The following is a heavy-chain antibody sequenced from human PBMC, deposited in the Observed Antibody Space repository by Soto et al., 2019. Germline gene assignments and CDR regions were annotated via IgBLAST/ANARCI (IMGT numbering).Heavy chain of an antibody. CDR2: ISSNGGST. D-gene: IGHD3-10*01. J-gene: IGHJ4*02. CDR1: GVTFSSYA. Sequence: PGGSLRLSCAASGVTFSSYAMHWVRQAPGKGLEYVSAISSNGGSTYYANSVKGRFTISRDNSKNTLYLQMGSLRAEDMAVYYCARDFDYGSGSYYLDYWGQGTLVTVSS. V-gene: IGHV3-64*01. CDR3: ARDFDYGSGSYYLDY.